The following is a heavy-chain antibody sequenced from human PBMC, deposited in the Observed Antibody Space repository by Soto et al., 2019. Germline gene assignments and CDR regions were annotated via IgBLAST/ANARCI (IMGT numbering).Heavy chain of an antibody. V-gene: IGHV4-30-4*01. D-gene: IGHD1-26*01. CDR1: GASISNGYYS. Sequence: QVQLQEPGPRLVEPSHTLSLTCTVSGASISNGYYSWSWIRQSPGTGLEWIGHIHSCGTTYSNPSLHSRLTISVDMSKNQFSLKLSSLTAADTAVYYCARGPSGDKVDYWGQGTLVTVSS. CDR2: IHSCGTT. CDR3: ARGPSGDKVDY. J-gene: IGHJ4*02.